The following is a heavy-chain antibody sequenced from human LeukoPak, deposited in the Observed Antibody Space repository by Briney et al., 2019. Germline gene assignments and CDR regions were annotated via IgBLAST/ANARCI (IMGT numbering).Heavy chain of an antibody. D-gene: IGHD1-26*01. Sequence: GGSLRLSCAASGFTFSSYAMSWVRQAPGKGLEWVSAISGSGGSTYYADSVKGRFTISRDNSRNTLYLQMNSLRAEDTAVYYCAKDQSRWELQGFDYWGQGTLVTVSS. CDR1: GFTFSSYA. CDR3: AKDQSRWELQGFDY. J-gene: IGHJ4*02. V-gene: IGHV3-23*01. CDR2: ISGSGGST.